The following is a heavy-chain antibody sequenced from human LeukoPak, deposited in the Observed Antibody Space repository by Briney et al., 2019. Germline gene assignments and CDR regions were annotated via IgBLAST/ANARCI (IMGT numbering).Heavy chain of an antibody. CDR1: GGSIRTYY. V-gene: IGHV4-4*09. CDR3: ARSVVTYYGSKNSMWPDAFDF. CDR2: IYSIGST. J-gene: IGHJ3*01. D-gene: IGHD3-10*01. Sequence: PSETLSLTCTVSGGSIRTYYWSWIRHPPGKGLELIGYIYSIGSTSYNPSLRSRVTISIDTSQIQSSLRLSSVTAADTAIYYCARSVVTYYGSKNSMWPDAFDFWGQGTMVSVSS.